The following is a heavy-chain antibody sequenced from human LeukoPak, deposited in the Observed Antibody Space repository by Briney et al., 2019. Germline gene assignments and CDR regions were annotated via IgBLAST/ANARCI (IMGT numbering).Heavy chain of an antibody. CDR2: ISGSGGGT. CDR1: GFTFSSYA. Sequence: GGSLRLSCAASGFTFSSYAMIWVRQAPGKGLEWVSAISGSGGGTQYADSVKGRFTISRDNSKHTLYLQMNSLRAEDTAVYYCASAGGPKYCSSTSCDTFDYWGQGTLVTVSS. D-gene: IGHD2-2*02. V-gene: IGHV3-23*01. J-gene: IGHJ4*02. CDR3: ASAGGPKYCSSTSCDTFDY.